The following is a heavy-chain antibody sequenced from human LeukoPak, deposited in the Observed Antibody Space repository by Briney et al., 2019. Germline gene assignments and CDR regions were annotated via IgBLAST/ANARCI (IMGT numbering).Heavy chain of an antibody. V-gene: IGHV3-23*01. CDR1: GFTFSSYA. CDR2: ISGSGGST. Sequence: PGGSLRLSCAACGFTFSSYAMSWVRQAPGKGLEWVSAISGSGGSTYYADSVKGRFTISRDNSKNTLYLQMNSLRAEDTAVYYCAKLPLQDYRGNWFDPWGQGTLVTVSS. D-gene: IGHD4-11*01. J-gene: IGHJ5*02. CDR3: AKLPLQDYRGNWFDP.